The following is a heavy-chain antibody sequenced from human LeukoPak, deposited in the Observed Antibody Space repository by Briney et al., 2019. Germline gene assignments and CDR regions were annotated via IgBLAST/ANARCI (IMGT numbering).Heavy chain of an antibody. D-gene: IGHD5-24*01. V-gene: IGHV3-30*04. Sequence: GGSLRLSCAVSGFNFSAYGMHWVRQAPGKGLEWVAVISYDGSYQAYADSVKGRFTVSRDSSKNTLYLQLNSLRSEDTGLYYCARERRRDGYNYKDYWGQGTQVSVSS. CDR1: GFNFSAYG. CDR2: ISYDGSYQ. J-gene: IGHJ4*02. CDR3: ARERRRDGYNYKDY.